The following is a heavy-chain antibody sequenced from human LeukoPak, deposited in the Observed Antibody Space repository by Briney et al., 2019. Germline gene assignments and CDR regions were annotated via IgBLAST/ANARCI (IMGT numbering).Heavy chain of an antibody. V-gene: IGHV4-59*01. D-gene: IGHD5-12*01. J-gene: IGHJ4*02. CDR3: AAPGYSGYDSSVDFDY. CDR2: IYYSGST. CDR1: GGSISSYY. Sequence: SETLSLTCTVSGGSISSYYWSWIRQPPGKGLEWIGYIYYSGSTNYNPSLKSRVTISVDTSKNQFSLKLSSVTAADTAVYYCAAPGYSGYDSSVDFDYWGQGTLVTVSS.